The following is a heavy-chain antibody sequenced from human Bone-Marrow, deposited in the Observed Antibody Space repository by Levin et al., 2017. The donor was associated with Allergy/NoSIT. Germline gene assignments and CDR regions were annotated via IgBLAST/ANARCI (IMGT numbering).Heavy chain of an antibody. Sequence: GESLKISCAASGFTLSHFWMHWVRLTPGKGLVWVSQINNFGTGTNYADSVKGRFTITRDNAKNTLYLQLNSLRAEDTAIYYCARDNYQYDMDVWGQGTPVTVSS. CDR1: GFTLSHFW. J-gene: IGHJ6*02. CDR2: INNFGTGT. CDR3: ARDNYQYDMDV. V-gene: IGHV3-74*01.